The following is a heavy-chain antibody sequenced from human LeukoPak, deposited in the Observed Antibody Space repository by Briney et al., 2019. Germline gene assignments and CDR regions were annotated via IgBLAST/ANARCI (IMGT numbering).Heavy chain of an antibody. J-gene: IGHJ4*02. CDR2: MNPNSGNT. Sequence: ASVKVSCKASGYIFTNHGISWVRQAPGQGLEWMGWMNPNSGNTGYAQKFQGRVTMTRNTSISTAYMELSSLRSEDTAVYYCARGTGGLPYTSIDYWGQGTLVTVSS. V-gene: IGHV1-8*02. D-gene: IGHD2-2*02. CDR3: ARGTGGLPYTSIDY. CDR1: GYIFTNHG.